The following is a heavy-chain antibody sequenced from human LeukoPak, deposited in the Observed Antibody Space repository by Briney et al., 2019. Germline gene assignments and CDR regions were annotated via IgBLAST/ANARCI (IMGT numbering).Heavy chain of an antibody. Sequence: GASVKVSCKASGHTFTSYYMHWVRQAPGQGLEWMGIINPSGGSTSYAQKFQGRVTMTRDRSTSTVYMELSSLRSEDTAVYYCARGGHLYDFWSSDQYYDGMDVWGQGTTVTVSS. V-gene: IGHV1-46*01. D-gene: IGHD3-3*01. J-gene: IGHJ6*02. CDR2: INPSGGST. CDR1: GHTFTSYY. CDR3: ARGGHLYDFWSSDQYYDGMDV.